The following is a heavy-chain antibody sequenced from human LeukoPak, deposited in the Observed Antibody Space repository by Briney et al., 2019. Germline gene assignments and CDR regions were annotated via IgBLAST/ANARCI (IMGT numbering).Heavy chain of an antibody. CDR2: INHRGNT. D-gene: IGHD3-3*01. CDR1: GGTFSSYY. CDR3: GRGPTIIRFWSGYYLDY. Sequence: SETLTLTCTAYGGTFSSYYWSWIRQPPGKGLEWIGEINHRGNTNYNATLKSRITISVAKSKLQFSMKLSTATAADAAEYYCGRGPTIIRFWSGYYLDYWGQGTPVTVSS. V-gene: IGHV4-34*01. J-gene: IGHJ4*02.